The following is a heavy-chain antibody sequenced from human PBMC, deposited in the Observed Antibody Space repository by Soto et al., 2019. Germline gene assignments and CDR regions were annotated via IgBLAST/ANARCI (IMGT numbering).Heavy chain of an antibody. CDR2: ISGSGGST. D-gene: IGHD3-16*02. J-gene: IGHJ4*02. V-gene: IGHV3-23*01. Sequence: GGSLRLSCAASGFTFSTYAMSWVRQAPGRGLEWVSAISGSGGSTYYADSVKGRFTISRDNSKNTLYLQMNSLRAEDTAVYYCARNKGGYTFYYFDSWGQGTLVTVSS. CDR1: GFTFSTYA. CDR3: ARNKGGYTFYYFDS.